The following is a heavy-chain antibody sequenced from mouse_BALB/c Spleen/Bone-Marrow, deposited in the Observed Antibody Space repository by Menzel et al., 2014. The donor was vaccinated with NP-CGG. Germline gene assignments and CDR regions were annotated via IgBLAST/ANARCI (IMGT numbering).Heavy chain of an antibody. V-gene: IGHV4-1*02. J-gene: IGHJ1*01. D-gene: IGHD1-1*01. CDR1: GFDFSRYW. CDR3: ARLNSYGNLFV. CDR2: INPDSSTI. Sequence: EVKLVESGGGLVQPGGSLKLSCAASGFDFSRYWMSWVRQAPGKGREWIGEINPDSSTINYTPSLKDKFIISRDNAKNTLYLQMSKVRSEDTALYYCARLNSYGNLFVWGAGTTVTVSS.